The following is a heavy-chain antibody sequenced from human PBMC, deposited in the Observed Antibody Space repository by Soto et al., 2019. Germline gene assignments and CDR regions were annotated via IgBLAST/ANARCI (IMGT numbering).Heavy chain of an antibody. V-gene: IGHV5-10-1*01. CDR1: GYSFTSYW. J-gene: IGHJ6*02. D-gene: IGHD3-3*01. Sequence: PGEPLKISCKGSGYSFTSYWISWVRQMPGKGLEWMGRIDPSDSYTNYSPSCQGHVTISADKSISTAYLQWSSLKASDTAMYYCASTYYDSDYYYYGMDVWGQGTTVTVSS. CDR3: ASTYYDSDYYYYGMDV. CDR2: IDPSDSYT.